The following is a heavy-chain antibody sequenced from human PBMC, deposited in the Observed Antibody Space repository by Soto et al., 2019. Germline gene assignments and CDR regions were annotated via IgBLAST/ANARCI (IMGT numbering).Heavy chain of an antibody. J-gene: IGHJ6*02. V-gene: IGHV4-59*01. CDR1: GGSISSYY. D-gene: IGHD2-21*02. CDR3: ARDLWGYCGTDCYPLDV. CDR2: IYYSAST. Sequence: SETLSLTCTVSGGSISSYYWSWIRQPPGKGLEWIGYIYYSASTNYNPSLKSRVTISVDTSKNQFSLKLNSVTAADTAVYYCARDLWGYCGTDCYPLDVWGQGTTVTVSS.